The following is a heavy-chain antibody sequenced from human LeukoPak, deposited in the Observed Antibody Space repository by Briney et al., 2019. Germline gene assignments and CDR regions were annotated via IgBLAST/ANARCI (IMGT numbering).Heavy chain of an antibody. V-gene: IGHV4-39*02. CDR3: ARSSGTGTFSY. CDR1: DASINDPNYF. Sequence: SETLSLTCTVSDASINDPNYFWAWIRQPPGKGLEWIGSVYYGRSPYFNPSLESRATISVDTSKNHFSLKMSSVTAADTAVYYCARSSGTGTFSYWGQGTLVTVSS. CDR2: VYYGRSP. D-gene: IGHD6-25*01. J-gene: IGHJ4*02.